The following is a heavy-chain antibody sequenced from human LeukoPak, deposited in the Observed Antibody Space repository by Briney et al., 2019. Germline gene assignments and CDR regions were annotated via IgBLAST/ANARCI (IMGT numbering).Heavy chain of an antibody. Sequence: PGGSLRLSCAASGFTISSYTMNWVRQAPGKGLEWLSSISSSGSTIYYADSVKGRFTISRDNAKESLSLQMNSLRAEDTAVYYCARDFAMLFDYCGQGTLVTVSS. CDR1: GFTISSYT. D-gene: IGHD2-2*01. CDR2: ISSSGSTI. V-gene: IGHV3-48*01. J-gene: IGHJ4*02. CDR3: ARDFAMLFDY.